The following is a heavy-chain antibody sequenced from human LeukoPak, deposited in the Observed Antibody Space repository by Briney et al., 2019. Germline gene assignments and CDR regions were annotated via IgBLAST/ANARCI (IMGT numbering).Heavy chain of an antibody. Sequence: GGSLRLSCAASGFTFSSYGMHWVRQAPGKGLEWVAVISYDGSNKYYADSVKGRFTISRDNSKNTLYLQMNSLRAEDTAVYYCAKFNAPLDSWGQGTLVTVSS. CDR2: ISYDGSNK. V-gene: IGHV3-30*18. CDR1: GFTFSSYG. J-gene: IGHJ4*02. CDR3: AKFNAPLDS.